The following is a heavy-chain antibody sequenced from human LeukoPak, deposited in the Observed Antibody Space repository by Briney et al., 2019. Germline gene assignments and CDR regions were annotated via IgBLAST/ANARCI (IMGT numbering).Heavy chain of an antibody. CDR1: GYTFTSYG. D-gene: IGHD6-19*01. CDR3: ARENYEAVAGTVYWFDP. V-gene: IGHV1-18*01. CDR2: ISAYNGNT. Sequence: RASVKVSCKASGYTFTSYGISWARQAPGQGLEWMGWISAYNGNTNYAQKLQGRVTMTTDTSTSTAYMELRSLRSDDTAVYYCARENYEAVAGTVYWFDPWGQGTLVTVSS. J-gene: IGHJ5*02.